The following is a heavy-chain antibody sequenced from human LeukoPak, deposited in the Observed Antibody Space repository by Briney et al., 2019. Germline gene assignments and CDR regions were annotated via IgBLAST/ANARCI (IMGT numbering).Heavy chain of an antibody. CDR2: IRYDGSNK. J-gene: IGHJ4*02. V-gene: IGHV3-30*02. Sequence: GGSLRLSCAASGFTFSSYGMHWVRQAPGKGLEWVAFIRYDGSNKYYADSVKGRFTISRDNSKNTLYLQMNSLKTEDTAVYYCTTDPDSSVWAGYYFDYWGQGTLVTVSS. CDR1: GFTFSSYG. D-gene: IGHD6-19*01. CDR3: TTDPDSSVWAGYYFDY.